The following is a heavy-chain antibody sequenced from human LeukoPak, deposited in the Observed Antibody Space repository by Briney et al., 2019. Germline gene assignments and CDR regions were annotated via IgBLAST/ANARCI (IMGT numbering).Heavy chain of an antibody. CDR3: ARGRYSAGDNWFDP. D-gene: IGHD3-9*01. V-gene: IGHV4-59*01. CDR1: GGPITSSY. Sequence: AETLSLTCTVSGGPITSSYWSWIRQSPGKGLEWIGYIHYTGSTNYNSSLKSRVTMLIDTSKNQFSLKLSSVTAADTAVYYCARGRYSAGDNWFDPWGQGTLVTVSS. CDR2: IHYTGST. J-gene: IGHJ5*02.